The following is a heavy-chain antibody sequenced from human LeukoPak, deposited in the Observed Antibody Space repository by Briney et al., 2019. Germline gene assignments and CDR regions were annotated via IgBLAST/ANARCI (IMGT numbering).Heavy chain of an antibody. D-gene: IGHD6-6*01. J-gene: IGHJ5*02. Sequence: GGSLRLSCAASGFTFSNYGMHWVRQAPGEGLEWVAVIWYDGSTKYNPDTVKGRFTISRDNSKNTLYLQMNSLRAEDAAVYYCARGAPYSSSSRGRWFDPWGQGTLVTVPS. CDR1: GFTFSNYG. CDR3: ARGAPYSSSSRGRWFDP. CDR2: IWYDGSTK. V-gene: IGHV3-33*01.